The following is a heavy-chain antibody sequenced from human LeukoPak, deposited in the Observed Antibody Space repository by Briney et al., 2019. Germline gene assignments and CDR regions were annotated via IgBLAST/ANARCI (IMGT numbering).Heavy chain of an antibody. D-gene: IGHD3-3*01. CDR2: INPNSGGT. CDR1: GYTFTSYG. V-gene: IGHV1-2*02. J-gene: IGHJ4*02. CDR3: ARVSYDFWSGETYYFDY. Sequence: ASVKVSCKASGYTFTSYGISWVRQAPGQGLEWMGWINPNSGGTNYAQKFQGRVTMTRDTSISTAYMELSRLRSDDTAVYYCARVSYDFWSGETYYFDYWGQGTLVTVSS.